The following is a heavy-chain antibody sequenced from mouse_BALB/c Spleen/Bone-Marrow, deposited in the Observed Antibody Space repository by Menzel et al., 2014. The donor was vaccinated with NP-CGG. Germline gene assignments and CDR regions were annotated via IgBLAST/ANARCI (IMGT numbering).Heavy chain of an antibody. D-gene: IGHD1-2*01. Sequence: EANLVESGGGLVQPRGSRKLSCAASGFTFSSFGMHWVRQAPEKGLEWVAYISGGSSIIYYADTVKGRFTISRDNPKNTLFLQMTSPRSEDTAIYYCARKDYFGYAAMDYWGQGTSVTVSS. V-gene: IGHV5-17*02. CDR3: ARKDYFGYAAMDY. CDR2: ISGGSSII. J-gene: IGHJ4*01. CDR1: GFTFSSFG.